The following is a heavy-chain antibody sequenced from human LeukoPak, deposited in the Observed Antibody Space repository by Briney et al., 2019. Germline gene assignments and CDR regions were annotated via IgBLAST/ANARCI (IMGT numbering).Heavy chain of an antibody. V-gene: IGHV3-7*01. Sequence: PGGSLRLSCAASGFTLSNYWMTWVRQAPGKGPEWVANIKEDGSEKNYVDSVKGRFTISRDNAKNSLYLQMNRLRAEDTAVYYCATTLTNFYYYYYMDVWGKGTTVTVSS. D-gene: IGHD4-17*01. CDR1: GFTLSNYW. J-gene: IGHJ6*03. CDR3: ATTLTNFYYYYYMDV. CDR2: IKEDGSEK.